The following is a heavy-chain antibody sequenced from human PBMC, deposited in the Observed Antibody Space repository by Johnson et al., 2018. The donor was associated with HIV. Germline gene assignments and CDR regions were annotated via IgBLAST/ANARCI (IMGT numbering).Heavy chain of an antibody. CDR3: ARASDAFDI. CDR2: ISGSGGST. V-gene: IGHV3-23*04. J-gene: IGHJ3*02. CDR1: GFSVSNTY. Sequence: MQLVESGGGLVQSGGSLRLSCGASGFSVSNTYMNWVRQAPGKGLEWVSAISGSGGSTYYADSVKGRFTISRDNSKNTLYLQMNSLRAEDTAVYYCARASDAFDIWGQGTMVTVSS.